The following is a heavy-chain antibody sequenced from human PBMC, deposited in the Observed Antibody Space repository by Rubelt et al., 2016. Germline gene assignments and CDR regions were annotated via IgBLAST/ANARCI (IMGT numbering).Heavy chain of an antibody. Sequence: GGSLRLSCAASGFTFNSYGMSWVRQAPGKGLEWVSSISGTGGSTYYADSVKGRFTISRDNSKNTLYLQMNSLRAEDTAVYYCARAGYSGYDGIDYWGQGTLVTVSS. CDR2: ISGTGGST. CDR3: ARAGYSGYDGIDY. V-gene: IGHV3-23*01. D-gene: IGHD5-12*01. J-gene: IGHJ4*02. CDR1: GFTFNSYG.